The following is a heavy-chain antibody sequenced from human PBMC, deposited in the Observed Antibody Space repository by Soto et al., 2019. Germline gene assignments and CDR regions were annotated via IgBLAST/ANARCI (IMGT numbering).Heavy chain of an antibody. D-gene: IGHD6-13*01. CDR2: IYNSGST. Sequence: QVQLQESSPGLVKPSETLSLTCAVSGGSISSYYWTWIRQPPGKGLEWIGDIYNSGSTNYNPSLKSRVIISVDTSKNQFSLKLSSVTAADTAVYYCARHKGSSSWYPFDYWGQGTLVTVSS. CDR1: GGSISSYY. V-gene: IGHV4-59*01. CDR3: ARHKGSSSWYPFDY. J-gene: IGHJ4*02.